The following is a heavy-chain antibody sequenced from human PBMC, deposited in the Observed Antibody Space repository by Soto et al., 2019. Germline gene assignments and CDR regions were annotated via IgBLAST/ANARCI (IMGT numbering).Heavy chain of an antibody. D-gene: IGHD3-9*01. CDR1: GGSISSGDYY. V-gene: IGHV4-30-4*01. J-gene: IGHJ5*02. Sequence: SETLSLTCTVSGGSISSGDYYWSWIRQPPGKGLEWIGYIYYSGSTYYNPSLKSRVTISVDTSKNQFSLKLSSVTAADAAVYYCARGGYYDILTGHRDLNWFDPWGQGTLVTVSS. CDR3: ARGGYYDILTGHRDLNWFDP. CDR2: IYYSGST.